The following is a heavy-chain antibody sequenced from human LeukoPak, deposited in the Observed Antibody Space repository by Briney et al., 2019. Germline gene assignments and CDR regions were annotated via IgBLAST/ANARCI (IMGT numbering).Heavy chain of an antibody. J-gene: IGHJ4*02. CDR1: GGSFNNYY. CDR2: INHSGST. Sequence: SETLSLTCAVYGGSFNNYYWSWIRQPPEKGLEWIAEINHSGSTNYNPSLKSRVTISVDTSKSQFSLKLSSVTAADTAVYYCARVDTTPDILCSGGSCYTFFDYWGQGTLVTVSS. V-gene: IGHV4-34*01. D-gene: IGHD2-15*01. CDR3: ARVDTTPDILCSGGSCYTFFDY.